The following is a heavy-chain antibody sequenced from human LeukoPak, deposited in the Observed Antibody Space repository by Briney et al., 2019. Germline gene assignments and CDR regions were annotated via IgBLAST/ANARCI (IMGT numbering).Heavy chain of an antibody. CDR3: AKPISGGLAVTADWFHP. Sequence: GGSLRLSCSASGFAFSVYAMSWLRQPPGEGLEWVCTINANSGTTSYAASVRGRFTISRDNSNNTLYLQLNTLRAHHTATYYCAKPISGGLAVTADWFHPWGQGTLVVVSS. CDR1: GFAFSVYA. D-gene: IGHD6-19*01. J-gene: IGHJ5*01. CDR2: INANSGTT. V-gene: IGHV3-23*01.